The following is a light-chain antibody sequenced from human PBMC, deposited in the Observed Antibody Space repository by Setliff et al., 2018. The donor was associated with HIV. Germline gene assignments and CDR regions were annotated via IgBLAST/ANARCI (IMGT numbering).Light chain of an antibody. CDR2: DTS. Sequence: PGQTVTISCSGRTSNIGNNYVSWHRHVPGKVPRILIYDTSKRHSGIPDRFSGSKSDTSATLAITGLQTGDEADYYCATWDGRLSVYVFGSGTKVTVL. V-gene: IGLV1-51*01. J-gene: IGLJ1*01. CDR1: TSNIGNNY. CDR3: ATWDGRLSVYV.